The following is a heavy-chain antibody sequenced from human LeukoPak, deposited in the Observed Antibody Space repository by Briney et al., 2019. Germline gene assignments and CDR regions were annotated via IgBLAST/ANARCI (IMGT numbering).Heavy chain of an antibody. Sequence: GGSLRLSCAASGFTFSIYGMHWVRQAPGKGLEWMAYIRYDGSDKYYAESLKGRFTISRDNSKNTLYLQMNSLRAEDTALYYCARSTRARYFDLWGRGTLVTVSS. D-gene: IGHD5-24*01. CDR3: ARSTRARYFDL. V-gene: IGHV3-30*02. CDR1: GFTFSIYG. CDR2: IRYDGSDK. J-gene: IGHJ2*01.